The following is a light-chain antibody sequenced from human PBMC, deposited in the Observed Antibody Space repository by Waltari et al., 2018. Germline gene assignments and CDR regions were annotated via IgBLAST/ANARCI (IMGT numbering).Light chain of an antibody. CDR3: QQSYSTPVFT. V-gene: IGKV1-39*01. J-gene: IGKJ3*01. CDR1: ENIRRY. Sequence: DIQMTQSPASLSASVGERVTITCRASENIRRYLNWYQQKPGKAPKLLIQTASNLQSGVPSRFSGSGSGTDFTLTISSLHPDDFATYFCQQSYSTPVFTFGPGTKVDVK. CDR2: TAS.